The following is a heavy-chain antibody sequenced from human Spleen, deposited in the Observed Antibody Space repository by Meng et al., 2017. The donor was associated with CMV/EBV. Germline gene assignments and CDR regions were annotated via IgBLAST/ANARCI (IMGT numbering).Heavy chain of an antibody. J-gene: IGHJ5*02. D-gene: IGHD3-10*01. CDR2: INPNSGDT. V-gene: IGHV1-2*02. CDR1: GGTFSSYA. Sequence: VQLVQLGAEVKKPGSSVKVSCKASGGTFSSYAISWVRQAPGQGLEWMGGINPNSGDTNYAQKFQGRVTMTRDTSISTAYMELSRLRSDDTAVYYCARGLTTMVRDPWGQGTLVTVSS. CDR3: ARGLTTMVRDP.